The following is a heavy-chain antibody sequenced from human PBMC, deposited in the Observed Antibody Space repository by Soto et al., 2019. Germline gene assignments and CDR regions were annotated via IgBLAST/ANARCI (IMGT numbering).Heavy chain of an antibody. V-gene: IGHV4-30-4*01. CDR1: GGSISSGDYY. CDR2: IYYSGIT. CDR3: ARDQGEPGAQYYYYGMDV. Sequence: SETLSLTCTVSGGSISSGDYYWSWIRHPPGKGLEWIGYIYYSGITYYNPSLKSRVTISVDTSKNQFSLKLSSVTAADTAVYYCARDQGEPGAQYYYYGMDVWGQGTTVTVSS. J-gene: IGHJ6*02.